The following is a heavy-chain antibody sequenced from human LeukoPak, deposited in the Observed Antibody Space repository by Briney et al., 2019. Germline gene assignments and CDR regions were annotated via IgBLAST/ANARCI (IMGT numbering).Heavy chain of an antibody. Sequence: GGSLRLSCAASGLTFSSYSMNWVRQAPGKGLEWVSYISDSSRTISYADSVKGRFTISRDNAKNSLYLQMNSLRDEDTAVYYCARDPYGGRDDGAFDIWGQGTMVTVSS. D-gene: IGHD4-23*01. J-gene: IGHJ3*02. V-gene: IGHV3-48*02. CDR2: ISDSSRTI. CDR3: ARDPYGGRDDGAFDI. CDR1: GLTFSSYS.